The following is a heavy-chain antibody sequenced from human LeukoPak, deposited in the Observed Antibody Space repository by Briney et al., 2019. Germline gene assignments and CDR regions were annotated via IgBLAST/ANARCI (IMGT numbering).Heavy chain of an antibody. V-gene: IGHV3-30*03. CDR1: GFTFSSYS. J-gene: IGHJ4*02. CDR2: ISYDGSNK. Sequence: GGSLRLPCAASGFTFSSYSMNWVRQAPGKGLEWVAVISYDGSNKYYADSVKGRFTISRDNSKNTLYLQMNSLRAEDTAVYYCARDRDCSGGSCYSTLFDYWGQGTLVTVSS. CDR3: ARDRDCSGGSCYSTLFDY. D-gene: IGHD2-15*01.